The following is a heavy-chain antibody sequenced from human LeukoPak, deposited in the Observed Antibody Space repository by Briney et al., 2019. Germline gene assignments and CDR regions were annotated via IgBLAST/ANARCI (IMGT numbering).Heavy chain of an antibody. J-gene: IGHJ6*03. Sequence: GGSLRLSCAASGFTLSTYSMNWVRQAPGKGLEWVSYISSSSGTIYYADSVKGRFTISRDKAKHSLYLQMNSLRAEDTALYYCARRSEFGVLYYMDVWGKGTTVTVSS. D-gene: IGHD3-16*01. CDR2: ISSSSGTI. CDR3: ARRSEFGVLYYMDV. V-gene: IGHV3-48*01. CDR1: GFTLSTYS.